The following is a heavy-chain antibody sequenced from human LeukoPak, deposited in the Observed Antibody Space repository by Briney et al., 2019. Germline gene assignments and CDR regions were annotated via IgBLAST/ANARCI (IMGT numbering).Heavy chain of an antibody. CDR1: GFTFSSYS. D-gene: IGHD3-16*02. CDR3: ARALEVDDYVWGSYRSYPGFDY. CDR2: ISSSSSTI. Sequence: PGGSLRLSCAASGFTFSSYSMNWVRQAPGKGLEWVSYISSSSSTIYYADSVKGRFTISRDNAKNSLYLQMNSLRAEDTAVYYCARALEVDDYVWGSYRSYPGFDYWGQGTLVTVSS. V-gene: IGHV3-48*01. J-gene: IGHJ4*02.